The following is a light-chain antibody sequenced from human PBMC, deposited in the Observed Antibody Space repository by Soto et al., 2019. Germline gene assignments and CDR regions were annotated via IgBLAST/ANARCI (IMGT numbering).Light chain of an antibody. CDR2: DAS. CDR1: QSVGKNY. V-gene: IGKV3-20*01. J-gene: IGKJ4*01. Sequence: EIVLTQSLGTLSLSPGERATLSCRASQSVGKNYLAWFQQKPGQAPRLLLYDASSRATGVPDRFSGSGSGTDFTLTISRLEPEDFAVYYCQQYASAPLPFGGGTKVEIK. CDR3: QQYASAPLP.